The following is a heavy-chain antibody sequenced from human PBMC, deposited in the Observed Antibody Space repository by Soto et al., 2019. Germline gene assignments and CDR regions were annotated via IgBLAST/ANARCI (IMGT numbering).Heavy chain of an antibody. J-gene: IGHJ6*02. D-gene: IGHD5-18*01. Sequence: SVKVSCKASGGTFSSYAISWVRQAPGQGLEWMGGIIPIFGTANYAQKFQGRVTITADESTSTAYMELSSLRSEDTAVYYCARKSSARGLWNYYYGMDVWGQGTTVTVSS. V-gene: IGHV1-69*13. CDR3: ARKSSARGLWNYYYGMDV. CDR2: IIPIFGTA. CDR1: GGTFSSYA.